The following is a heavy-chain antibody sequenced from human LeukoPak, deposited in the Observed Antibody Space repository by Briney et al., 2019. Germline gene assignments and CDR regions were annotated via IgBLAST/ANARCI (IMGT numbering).Heavy chain of an antibody. CDR1: SGSFSSYY. D-gene: IGHD3-22*01. V-gene: IGHV4-4*07. CDR3: ARGRGYYQDY. Sequence: SETLSLTCTVSSGSFSSYYWNWIRQPAGKGLEWIGRIYITGSTNYNPSLKSRVTMSVDTSKNQFSLKLSSVTAADTAVYYCARGRGYYQDYWGQGTLVAVSS. CDR2: IYITGST. J-gene: IGHJ4*02.